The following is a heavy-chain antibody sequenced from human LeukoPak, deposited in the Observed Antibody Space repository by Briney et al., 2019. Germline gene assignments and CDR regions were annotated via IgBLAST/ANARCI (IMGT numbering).Heavy chain of an antibody. D-gene: IGHD3-22*01. CDR2: IYSGGST. CDR3: ARDLNYYDSSGYLYYYYYGMDV. Sequence: PGGSLRLSCAASGFTFSSYAMSWVRQAPGKGLEWVSVIYSGGSTYYADSVKGRFTISRDNSKNTLYLQMNSLRAEDTAVYYCARDLNYYDSSGYLYYYYYGMDVWGQGTTVTVSS. V-gene: IGHV3-66*01. CDR1: GFTFSSYA. J-gene: IGHJ6*02.